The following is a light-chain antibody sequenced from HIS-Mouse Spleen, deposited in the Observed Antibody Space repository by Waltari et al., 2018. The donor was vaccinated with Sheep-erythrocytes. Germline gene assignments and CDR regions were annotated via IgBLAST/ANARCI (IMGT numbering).Light chain of an antibody. J-gene: IGKJ2*01. CDR3: LQDYNYPYT. CDR2: AAS. Sequence: AIQMTQSPSSLSASVGDRVTITCRARQGIRNDLGWYQQKPGKAPKLLIDAASSLQSGVPSRFSGSGSGTDFTLTISSLQPEDFATYYCLQDYNYPYTFGQGTKLEIK. CDR1: QGIRND. V-gene: IGKV1-6*01.